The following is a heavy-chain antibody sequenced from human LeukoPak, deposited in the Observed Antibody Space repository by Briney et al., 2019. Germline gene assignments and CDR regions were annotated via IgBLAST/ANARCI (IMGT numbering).Heavy chain of an antibody. CDR2: IKQDRSQK. J-gene: IGHJ5*02. Sequence: GXSLRLSCAASGFTFSSYWMRWVSQAPGKGLEWVAKIKQDRSQKYYVASVTRRFTISRANAKNSLYLQMNSLRAEDTAVYYCARFIAAGTNDWFDPWGQGTLVTVSS. CDR1: GFTFSSYW. V-gene: IGHV3-7*01. CDR3: ARFIAAGTNDWFDP. D-gene: IGHD6-13*01.